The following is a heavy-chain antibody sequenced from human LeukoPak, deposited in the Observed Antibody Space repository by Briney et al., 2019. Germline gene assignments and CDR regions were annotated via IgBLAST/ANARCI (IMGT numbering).Heavy chain of an antibody. CDR2: ISSSSSYI. J-gene: IGHJ4*02. Sequence: TGGSLRLSCAASGFTFSSYSMNWVRQAPGKGLEWVSSISSSSSYIYYADSVKGRFTISRDNAKNSLYLQMNSLRAEDTAVYYCATRPTRITTPEWVDYWGQGTLVTVSS. V-gene: IGHV3-21*01. CDR1: GFTFSSYS. CDR3: ATRPTRITTPEWVDY. D-gene: IGHD3-22*01.